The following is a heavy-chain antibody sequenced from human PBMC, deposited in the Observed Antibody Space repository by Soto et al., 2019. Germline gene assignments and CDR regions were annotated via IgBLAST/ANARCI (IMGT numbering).Heavy chain of an antibody. Sequence: ASVKVSCKASGYTFTSYAMHWVRQAPGQRLEWMGWINAGNGNTKYSQKFQGRDTINRDTSASTAYMELSSLRSEDTAVYYCARDLSSSPKGNWFDPWGQGTLVTVSS. CDR1: GYTFTSYA. D-gene: IGHD6-6*01. CDR3: ARDLSSSPKGNWFDP. V-gene: IGHV1-3*01. CDR2: INAGNGNT. J-gene: IGHJ5*02.